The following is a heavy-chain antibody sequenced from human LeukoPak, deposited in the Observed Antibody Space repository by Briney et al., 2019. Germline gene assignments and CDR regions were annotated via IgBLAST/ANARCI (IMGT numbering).Heavy chain of an antibody. CDR1: GGSITGYY. D-gene: IGHD5-24*01. Sequence: PSETLSLTCTVSGGSITGYYWTWIWQPAGKGLEWIGRIYSGGSTNYNPPLKSRVTMSVDTSKNQSSLKLSSVTAADTAVYYCATGRDADSARGYYDMDVWGQGTTVTVSS. CDR2: IYSGGST. CDR3: ATGRDADSARGYYDMDV. J-gene: IGHJ6*02. V-gene: IGHV4-4*07.